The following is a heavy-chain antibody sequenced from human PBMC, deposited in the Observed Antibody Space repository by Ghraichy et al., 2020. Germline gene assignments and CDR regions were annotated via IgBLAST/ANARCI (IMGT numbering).Heavy chain of an antibody. J-gene: IGHJ6*03. CDR1: GFTFSSYI. Sequence: GESLNNSCAASGFTFSSYIMNWVRQAPGKGLEWVSSISSTSSYIYYADSVKGRFTISRDNAKNSLYLQMNSLRAEDTAVYYCARDWSGSYAAYYYYMDVWGKGTTVTVSS. V-gene: IGHV3-21*01. CDR2: ISSTSSYI. CDR3: ARDWSGSYAAYYYYMDV. D-gene: IGHD1-26*01.